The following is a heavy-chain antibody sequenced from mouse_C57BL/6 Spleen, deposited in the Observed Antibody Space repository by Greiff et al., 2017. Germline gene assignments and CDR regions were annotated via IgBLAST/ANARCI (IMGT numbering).Heavy chain of an antibody. D-gene: IGHD1-1*01. CDR1: GYAFTNYL. CDR2: INPGSGGT. J-gene: IGHJ4*01. Sequence: VQLQQSGAELVRPGTSVKVSCKASGYAFTNYLIEWVKQRPGQGLEWIGVINPGSGGTNYNEKFKGKATMTADKSSSTAYMQLSSLTSEDSAVYFGARGGFTTVVAPYAMDYWGQGTSVTVSS. CDR3: ARGGFTTVVAPYAMDY. V-gene: IGHV1-54*01.